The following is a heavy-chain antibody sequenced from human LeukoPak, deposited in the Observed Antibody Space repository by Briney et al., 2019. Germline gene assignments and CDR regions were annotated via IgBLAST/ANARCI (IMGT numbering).Heavy chain of an antibody. CDR3: ARDAVVWSYYYGMDV. J-gene: IGHJ6*02. V-gene: IGHV3-33*01. Sequence: PGGSLRLSCAASGFTFSSYGMHWVRQAPGKGLEWVAVIWYDGSNKYYADSVKGRFTISRDNSKNTLYLQMNSLRAEDTAVYYCARDAVVWSYYYGMDVWGQGTTVTVSS. CDR2: IWYDGSNK. CDR1: GFTFSSYG. D-gene: IGHD3-22*01.